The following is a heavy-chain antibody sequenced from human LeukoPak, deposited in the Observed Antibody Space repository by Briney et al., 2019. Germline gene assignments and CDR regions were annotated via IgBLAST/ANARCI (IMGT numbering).Heavy chain of an antibody. D-gene: IGHD4-11*01. CDR2: ISSSSSNI. V-gene: IGHV3-21*01. J-gene: IGHJ3*02. CDR3: ATERYSTIVLDAFDM. Sequence: GGSLRLSCAASGFTFSSYSMNWVRQAPGKGLEWVSSISSSSSNIYYADSVKGRFTISRDSAKNSLYLQMNRLRVEDTALYYCATERYSTIVLDAFDMWGQGTMVTVSS. CDR1: GFTFSSYS.